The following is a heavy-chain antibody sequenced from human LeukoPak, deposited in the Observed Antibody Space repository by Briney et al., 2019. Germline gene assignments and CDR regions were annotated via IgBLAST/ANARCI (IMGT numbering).Heavy chain of an antibody. D-gene: IGHD5-18*01. J-gene: IGHJ5*02. CDR2: ISYDGSNK. Sequence: GGSPRLSCAASGFTFSSYAMHWVRQAPGKGLEWVAVISYDGSNKYYADSVKGRFTISRDNSKNTLHLQMNSLRAEDTAVYYCKKADRVDTAMAPWGQGTLVTVSS. CDR1: GFTFSSYA. CDR3: KKADRVDTAMAP. V-gene: IGHV3-30*14.